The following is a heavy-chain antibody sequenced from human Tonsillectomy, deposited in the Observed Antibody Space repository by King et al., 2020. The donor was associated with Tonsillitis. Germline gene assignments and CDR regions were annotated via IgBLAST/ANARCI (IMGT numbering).Heavy chain of an antibody. CDR2: ISYDGSNK. V-gene: IGHV3-30*04. CDR3: ARELHDYVWGSYRPTRYFDL. D-gene: IGHD3-16*02. CDR1: GFTFSSYA. J-gene: IGHJ2*01. Sequence: VQLVESGGGVVQPGRSLRLSCAASGFTFSSYAMHWVRQAPGKGLEWVAGISYDGSNKYYADSVKGRFTISRDNSKNTLYLQMNSLRAEDTAVYYCARELHDYVWGSYRPTRYFDLWARGTLVTVSS.